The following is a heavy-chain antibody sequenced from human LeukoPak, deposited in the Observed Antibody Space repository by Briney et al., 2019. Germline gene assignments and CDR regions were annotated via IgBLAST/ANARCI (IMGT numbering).Heavy chain of an antibody. Sequence: SETLSLTCTVSGGSISSGSYYWSWIRQPAGKGLEWIGRIYTSGSTNYNPSLKSRVTMSVDTSKNQFSLKLSSVTAADTAVYYCARVSWRRSYWGQGTLVTVSS. CDR2: IYTSGST. CDR3: ARVSWRRSY. J-gene: IGHJ4*02. V-gene: IGHV4-61*02. CDR1: GGSISSGSYY. D-gene: IGHD6-13*01.